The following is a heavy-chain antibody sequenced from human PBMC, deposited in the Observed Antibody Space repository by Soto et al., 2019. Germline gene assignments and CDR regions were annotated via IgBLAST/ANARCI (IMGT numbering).Heavy chain of an antibody. Sequence: SVKVFFKTSGDPFSNYAISLVRQAPGQGLEWMGGIIPIFGTANYAQKFQGRVTITADESTSTAYMELSSLRSEDTAVYYCARAPRTYDSSGYLDYWGQGTMVTVSS. CDR3: ARAPRTYDSSGYLDY. V-gene: IGHV1-69*13. CDR1: GDPFSNYA. D-gene: IGHD3-22*01. CDR2: IIPIFGTA. J-gene: IGHJ4*02.